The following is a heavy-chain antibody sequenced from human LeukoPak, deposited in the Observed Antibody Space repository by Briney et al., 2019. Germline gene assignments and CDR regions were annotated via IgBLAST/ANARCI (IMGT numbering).Heavy chain of an antibody. CDR3: ARHYDSSCYYFTRAFDI. J-gene: IGHJ3*02. CDR2: IYYSGST. Sequence: PSETLCLTCAASGVSISSYYRSWIRQPPGKGLEWIGYIYYSGSTNYNPSLKRRVTISVGTSKKQFPLKLSSVTAAETAVYYCARHYDSSCYYFTRAFDIWGQGTMVTVSS. D-gene: IGHD3-22*01. CDR1: GVSISSYY. V-gene: IGHV4-59*08.